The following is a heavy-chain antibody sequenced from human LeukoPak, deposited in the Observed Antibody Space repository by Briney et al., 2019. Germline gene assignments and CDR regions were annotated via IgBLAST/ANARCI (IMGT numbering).Heavy chain of an antibody. V-gene: IGHV3-30-3*01. D-gene: IGHD5-12*01. J-gene: IGHJ4*02. CDR3: ARCGGYSGYDDYSFDY. CDR1: GFTFSSYA. CDR2: ISYDGSNK. Sequence: GGSLRLSCAASGFTFSSYAMHWVRQAPGKGLEWVAVISYDGSNKYYADSVKGRFTISRDNSKNTLYLQMNSLRAEDTAVYYCARCGGYSGYDDYSFDYWGQGTLVTVSS.